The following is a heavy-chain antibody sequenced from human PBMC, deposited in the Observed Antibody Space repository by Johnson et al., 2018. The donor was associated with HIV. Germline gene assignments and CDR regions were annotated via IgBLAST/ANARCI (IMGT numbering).Heavy chain of an antibody. V-gene: IGHV3-9*01. J-gene: IGHJ3*02. CDR1: GFTFDDYA. D-gene: IGHD1-26*01. CDR3: AREGGGSNEDDAFDI. Sequence: VLLVESGGSMVQPGRSLRLSCAASGFTFDDYAMHWVRQAPGKGLEWVSGISWNSGNIDYADSMKGRFTISRDNAKNSLYLQMNSLRVEDTALYYCAREGGGSNEDDAFDIWGQGTMVTDSS. CDR2: ISWNSGNI.